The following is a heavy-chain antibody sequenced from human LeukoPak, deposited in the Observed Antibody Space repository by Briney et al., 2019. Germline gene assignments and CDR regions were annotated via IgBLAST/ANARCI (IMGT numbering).Heavy chain of an antibody. Sequence: SETLSLTCTVSGYSISSGYYYGWIRQPPGKGLEWIGYIYYSGSTNYNPSLKSRVTISVDTSKNQFSLKLTSVTAADTAVYYCARTTEGGYTYGYFYYYYMDVWGKGTTVTISS. CDR3: ARTTEGGYTYGYFYYYYMDV. V-gene: IGHV4-61*01. CDR2: IYYSGST. J-gene: IGHJ6*03. CDR1: GYSISSGYYY. D-gene: IGHD5-18*01.